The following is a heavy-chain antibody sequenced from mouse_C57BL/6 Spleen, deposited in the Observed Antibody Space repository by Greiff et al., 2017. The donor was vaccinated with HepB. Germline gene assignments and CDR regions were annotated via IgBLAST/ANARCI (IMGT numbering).Heavy chain of an antibody. CDR1: GYTFTSYG. J-gene: IGHJ3*01. CDR2: IYPRSGNT. Sequence: QVHLKQSGAELARPGASVKLSCKASGYTFTSYGISWVKQRTGQGLEWIGEIYPRSGNTYYNEKFKGKATLTADKSSSTAYMELRSLTSEDSAVYYCARSVPYDGITYWGQGTLVTVAA. V-gene: IGHV1-81*01. D-gene: IGHD2-3*01. CDR3: ARSVPYDGITY.